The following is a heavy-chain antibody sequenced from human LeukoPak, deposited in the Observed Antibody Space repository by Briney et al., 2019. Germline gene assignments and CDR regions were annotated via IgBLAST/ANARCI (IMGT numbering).Heavy chain of an antibody. CDR3: ARDARGPGAADYYGMDV. D-gene: IGHD6-13*01. Sequence: EASVKVSCEASGYTFTSYYMHWMRRPPGQGLEWMGIINPSGGSTSNAQKFQGRVTMARDTSTSTVYMELSSLRSEDTAVYYCARDARGPGAADYYGMDVWGQGTTVTVSS. CDR2: INPSGGST. CDR1: GYTFTSYY. V-gene: IGHV1-46*01. J-gene: IGHJ6*02.